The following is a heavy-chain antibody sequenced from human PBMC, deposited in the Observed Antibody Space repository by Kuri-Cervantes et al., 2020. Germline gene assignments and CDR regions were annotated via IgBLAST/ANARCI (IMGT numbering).Heavy chain of an antibody. D-gene: IGHD3-9*01. V-gene: IGHV1-46*01. CDR3: ARPYDLLTGYYYDAFDI. Sequence: ASVKVSCKASGYTFTSYYMHWVRQAPGQGLGWMGIINPSGGSTSYAQKFQGRVTMTRDTSTSTAYMELSRLRSDDTAMYYCARPYDLLTGYYYDAFDIWGQGTMVTVSS. CDR1: GYTFTSYY. J-gene: IGHJ3*02. CDR2: INPSGGST.